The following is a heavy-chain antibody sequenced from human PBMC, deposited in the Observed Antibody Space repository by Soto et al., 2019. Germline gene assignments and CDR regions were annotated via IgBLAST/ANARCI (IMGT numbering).Heavy chain of an antibody. Sequence: RRLSCAASGFTFSSYGMHWVRQAPGKGLEWVAVIWYDGSNKYYADSVKGRFTISRDNSKNTLYLQMNSLRAEDTAVYYCARDLTYYYDSSGYSDYWGQGTLVTVSS. J-gene: IGHJ4*02. CDR3: ARDLTYYYDSSGYSDY. CDR1: GFTFSSYG. V-gene: IGHV3-33*01. CDR2: IWYDGSNK. D-gene: IGHD3-22*01.